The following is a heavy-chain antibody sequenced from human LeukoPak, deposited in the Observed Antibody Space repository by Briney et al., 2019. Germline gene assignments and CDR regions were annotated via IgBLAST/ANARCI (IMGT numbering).Heavy chain of an antibody. CDR2: ISYDGSNK. J-gene: IGHJ4*02. CDR1: GFTFSSYG. Sequence: GGSLRLSCAASGFTFSSYGMHWVRQAPGKGLEWVAVISYDGSNKYYADSVKGRFTISRDNSKNTLYLQMNSLRAEDTAVYYCAKVRRNSGYDLGTFDYWGQGTLVTVSS. CDR3: AKVRRNSGYDLGTFDY. D-gene: IGHD5-12*01. V-gene: IGHV3-30*18.